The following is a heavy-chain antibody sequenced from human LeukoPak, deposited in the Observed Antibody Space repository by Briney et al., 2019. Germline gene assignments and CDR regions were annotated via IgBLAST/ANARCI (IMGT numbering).Heavy chain of an antibody. CDR2: LSGSGGSA. J-gene: IGHJ4*02. CDR3: AKGRYESSGFNWAA. CDR1: GFTFSNYA. V-gene: IGHV3-23*01. Sequence: GGSLRLSCAASGFTFSNYAMTWVRQAPGKGLEWVSALSGSGGSAYYADSVKGRFTISRDNSKNTLYLQMNSLRAEDTAVYYCAKGRYESSGFNWAAWGQGTLVAVSS. D-gene: IGHD3-22*01.